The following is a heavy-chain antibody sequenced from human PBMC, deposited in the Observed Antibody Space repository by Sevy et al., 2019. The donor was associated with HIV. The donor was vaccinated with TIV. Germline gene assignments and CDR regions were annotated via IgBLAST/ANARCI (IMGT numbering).Heavy chain of an antibody. CDR1: RFTFTSDY. CDR2: ISTDGKII. CDR3: ARGSRGTFGS. J-gene: IGHJ4*02. Sequence: GGSLRLSCAASRFTFTSDYMHWVRQPPGKGLVWVSHISTDGKIIRYADSVKGRFTTSRDSAKNTLYLQMNSLRAEDTAVYYCARGSRGTFGSWGQGTLVTVSS. D-gene: IGHD1-26*01. V-gene: IGHV3-74*01.